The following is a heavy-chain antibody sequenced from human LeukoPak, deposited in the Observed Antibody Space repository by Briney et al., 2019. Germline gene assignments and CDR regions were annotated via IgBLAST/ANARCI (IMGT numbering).Heavy chain of an antibody. D-gene: IGHD3-10*01. CDR2: ISGSGGST. CDR1: GFTFSSYA. Sequence: GGSLRLSCAASGFTFSSYAMSWVRQAPGKGLEWVSAISGSGGSTYYADSVKGRFTISRDNSKNTLYLQMNSLRAEDTAVYYCAKDLKMDYDWGPGTDAFDIWGQGTMVTVSS. CDR3: AKDLKMDYDWGPGTDAFDI. J-gene: IGHJ3*02. V-gene: IGHV3-23*01.